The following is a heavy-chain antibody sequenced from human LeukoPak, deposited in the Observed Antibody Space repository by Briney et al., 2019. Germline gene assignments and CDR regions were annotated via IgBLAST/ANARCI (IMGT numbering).Heavy chain of an antibody. CDR3: ALGGSYYDILTCYYLPNYFDY. Sequence: PSETLSLTCTVSGGSISSYYWSWIRQPPGKGLEWIGYIYYSGSTNYNPSLKSRVTISVDTSKNQFSLKLSSVTAADTAVYYCALGGSYYDILTCYYLPNYFDYWGQGTLVTVSS. CDR2: IYYSGST. J-gene: IGHJ4*02. CDR1: GGSISSYY. V-gene: IGHV4-59*01. D-gene: IGHD3-9*01.